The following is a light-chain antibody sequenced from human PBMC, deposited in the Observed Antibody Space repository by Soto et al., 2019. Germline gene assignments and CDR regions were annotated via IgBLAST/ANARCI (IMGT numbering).Light chain of an antibody. J-gene: IGLJ2*01. Sequence: QSVLTQPASVSGSPGQSSTISCTGTSSDVGSYNLVSRYQQHPGKAPKLMIFEVNKRPSAVASRFSGSKSGNTASLTISGLQAEDEADYYCCSYAGRSTSFFGGGTKLTVL. CDR3: CSYAGRSTSF. V-gene: IGLV2-23*02. CDR2: EVN. CDR1: SSDVGSYNL.